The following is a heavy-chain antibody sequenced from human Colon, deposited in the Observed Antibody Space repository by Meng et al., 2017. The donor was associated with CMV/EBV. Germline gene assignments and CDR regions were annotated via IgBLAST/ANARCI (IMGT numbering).Heavy chain of an antibody. CDR1: RFAFSFYA. V-gene: IGHV3-30-3*01. J-gene: IGHJ6*02. CDR2: ISKDGGSK. Sequence: GESLKISCTGSRFAFSFYAMHWVRQAPGKGLEWVAAISKDGGSKYYGESVKGRFSISRDNSENTLYLEMNSLRPEDTAIYYCARGDWQLESPLIGKKHYSYNNMDVWGQGTTVTVSS. D-gene: IGHD6-6*01. CDR3: ARGDWQLESPLIGKKHYSYNNMDV.